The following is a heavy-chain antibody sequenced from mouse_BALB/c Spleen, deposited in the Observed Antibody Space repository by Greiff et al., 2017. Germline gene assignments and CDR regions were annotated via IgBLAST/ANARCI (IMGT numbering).Heavy chain of an antibody. D-gene: IGHD2-1*01. V-gene: IGHV5-17*02. J-gene: IGHJ2*01. CDR3: ARAYGNYGYYLDY. CDR2: ISSGSSTI. CDR1: GFTFSSFG. Sequence: EVKVVESGGGLVQPGGSRKLSCAASGFTFSSFGMHWVRQAPEKGLEWVAYISSGSSTIYYADTVKGRFTISRDNPKNTLFLQMTSLRSEDTAMYYCARAYGNYGYYLDYWGQGTTLTVSS.